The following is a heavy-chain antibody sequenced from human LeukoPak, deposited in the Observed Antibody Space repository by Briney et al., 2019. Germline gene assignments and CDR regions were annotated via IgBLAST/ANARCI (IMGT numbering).Heavy chain of an antibody. V-gene: IGHV3-30*02. CDR2: IWDGESNK. Sequence: GGSLRLSCAASGFTFSNYGMHWVRQAPGKGLEWLAVIWDGESNKYYADSVKGRFTISRDNSKNTLYLQMNSLRAEDTAVYYCAKDRDVSGYPYYFDYWGQGSLVTVSS. CDR3: AKDRDVSGYPYYFDY. CDR1: GFTFSNYG. J-gene: IGHJ4*02. D-gene: IGHD3-22*01.